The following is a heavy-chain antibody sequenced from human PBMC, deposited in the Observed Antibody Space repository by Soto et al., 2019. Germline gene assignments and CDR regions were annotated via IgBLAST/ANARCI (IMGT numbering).Heavy chain of an antibody. CDR2: IYPGDSDT. CDR1: GYSFTSYW. Sequence: PGESLKLSCKGSGYSFTSYWIGWVRQMPGKGLEWMGIIYPGDSDTRYSPSFQGQVTISADKSISTAYLQWSSLKASDTAMYYCASMYYYDSSGPQAHAFDIWGQGTMVTVSS. CDR3: ASMYYYDSSGPQAHAFDI. J-gene: IGHJ3*02. V-gene: IGHV5-51*01. D-gene: IGHD3-22*01.